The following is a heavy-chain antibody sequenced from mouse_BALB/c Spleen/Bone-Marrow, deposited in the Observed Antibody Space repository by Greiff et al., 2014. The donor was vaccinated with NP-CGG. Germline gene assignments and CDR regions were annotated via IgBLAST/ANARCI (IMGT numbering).Heavy chain of an antibody. V-gene: IGHV1-37*01. CDR1: GYSFTGYT. J-gene: IGHJ4*01. D-gene: IGHD1-1*01. Sequence: VQLQQSGPELVKPGASMKISCKASGYSFTGYTMNWVKQSHGKNLEWIGLINPYNDVTIYNQKFKGKATLTVDKSSSTAYMELLSLTSEDSAVYYCATLYDSYAMDYWGQGASVTVSS. CDR2: INPYNDVT. CDR3: ATLYDSYAMDY.